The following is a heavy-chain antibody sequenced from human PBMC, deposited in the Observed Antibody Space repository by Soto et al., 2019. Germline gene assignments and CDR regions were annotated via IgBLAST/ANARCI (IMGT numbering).Heavy chain of an antibody. CDR3: ATLIAAGGADLDV. CDR1: GYALTDLS. Sequence: ASVKVSCKGSGYALTDLSMHWVRQAPGKGLEWMGGFDPEDGETIYAQTFQGRVTMTEDTSTDTAYMELSSLRSEDTAVYYCATLIAAGGADLDVWGQGTTVTVSS. J-gene: IGHJ6*02. CDR2: FDPEDGET. V-gene: IGHV1-24*01. D-gene: IGHD6-13*01.